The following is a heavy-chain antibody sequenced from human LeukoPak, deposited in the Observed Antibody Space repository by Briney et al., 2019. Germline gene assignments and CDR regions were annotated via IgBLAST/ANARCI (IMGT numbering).Heavy chain of an antibody. CDR2: IYYSGST. Sequence: SETLSLTRTVSGGSISSYYWSWIRQPPGKGLEWIGYIYYSGSTNYNPSLKSRVTISVDTSKNQFSLKLSSVTAADTAVYYCARVGDIGYCSGGSCYYFDYWGQGTLVTVSS. J-gene: IGHJ4*02. CDR3: ARVGDIGYCSGGSCYYFDY. CDR1: GGSISSYY. V-gene: IGHV4-59*01. D-gene: IGHD2-15*01.